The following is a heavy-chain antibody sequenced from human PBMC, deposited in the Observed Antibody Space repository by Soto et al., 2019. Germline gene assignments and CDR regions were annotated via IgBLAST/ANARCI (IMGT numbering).Heavy chain of an antibody. CDR3: ARADIAVAGYFDY. V-gene: IGHV4-31*03. J-gene: IGHJ4*02. Sequence: LSLTCTVSGGSISSGGYYWSWIRQHPGKGLEWIGYIYYSGSTYYNPSLKSRVTISVDTSKNQFSLKLSSVTAADTAVYYCARADIAVAGYFDYWGQGTLVTVSS. CDR1: GGSISSGGYY. CDR2: IYYSGST. D-gene: IGHD6-19*01.